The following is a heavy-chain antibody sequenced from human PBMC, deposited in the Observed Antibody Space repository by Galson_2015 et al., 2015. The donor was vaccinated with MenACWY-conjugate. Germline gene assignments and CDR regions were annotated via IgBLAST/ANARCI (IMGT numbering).Heavy chain of an antibody. J-gene: IGHJ4*02. V-gene: IGHV1-69*01. Sequence: KVSCKASGDSFNTYSFNWIRQAPGQGPEWLGGIIPVFHTTDYAQRFQGRLTITADESTSTVYMELSSLRSDDTAIYYCARPGGGYGQRTFFGCWGQGTLVTGSS. CDR1: GDSFNTYS. CDR2: IIPVFHTT. D-gene: IGHD5-12*01. CDR3: ARPGGGYGQRTFFGC.